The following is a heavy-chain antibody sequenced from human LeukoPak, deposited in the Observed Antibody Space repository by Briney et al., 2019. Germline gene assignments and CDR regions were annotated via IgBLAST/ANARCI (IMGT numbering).Heavy chain of an antibody. CDR1: GYSISSSNW. D-gene: IGHD3-22*01. J-gene: IGHJ4*02. CDR2: IYYSGST. V-gene: IGHV4-28*03. Sequence: PSDTLSLTCAVSGYSISSSNWWGWIRQPPGKGLEWIGYIYYSGSTYYNPSLKSRVTISVDTSKNQFSLKLSSVTAADTAVYYCARDPVGSYYYDSSGYYQEDYWGQGTLVTVSS. CDR3: ARDPVGSYYYDSSGYYQEDY.